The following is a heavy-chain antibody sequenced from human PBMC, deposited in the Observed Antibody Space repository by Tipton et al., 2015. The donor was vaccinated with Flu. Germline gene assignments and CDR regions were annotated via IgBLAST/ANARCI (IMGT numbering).Heavy chain of an antibody. CDR2: MYASGST. CDR1: GDSMNSFY. CDR3: ARSSGSGTEMIFDF. D-gene: IGHD3-10*01. Sequence: TLSLTCTVSGDSMNSFYWSWIRQPAGKGLEWIGRMYASGSTKYNPSLKSRVTMSVDTSKNQLSLKLTSVTAADTAVYYCARSSGSGTEMIFDFWGQGTLVTVSS. J-gene: IGHJ4*02. V-gene: IGHV4-4*07.